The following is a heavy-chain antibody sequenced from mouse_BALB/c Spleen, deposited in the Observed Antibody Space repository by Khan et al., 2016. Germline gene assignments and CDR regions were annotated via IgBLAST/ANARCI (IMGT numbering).Heavy chain of an antibody. CDR2: INPSSGYT. J-gene: IGHJ2*01. CDR1: GYTFTIYT. CDR3: ERSTRMGDNYFFDY. D-gene: IGHD1-3*01. Sequence: QVQLQPSGAELARPGASVKMSCKASGYTFTIYTMHWVKQRPGQGLEWIGYINPSSGYTTYNQKFKDKATLTADKSSSTAYIQLSSLTSEDSAVYYAERSTRMGDNYFFDYGGQGTTLTVSS. V-gene: IGHV1-4*01.